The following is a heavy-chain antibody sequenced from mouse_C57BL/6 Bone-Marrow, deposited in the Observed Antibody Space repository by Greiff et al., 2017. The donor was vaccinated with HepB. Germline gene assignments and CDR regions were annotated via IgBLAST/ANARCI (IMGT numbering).Heavy chain of an antibody. D-gene: IGHD1-1*01. J-gene: IGHJ1*03. CDR2: IWTGGGT. V-gene: IGHV2-9-1*01. Sequence: VQLQESGPGLVAPSQSLSITCTVSGFSLTSYAISWVRQPPGKGLEWLGVIWTGGGTNYNSALKSRLSISKDNSKSQVFLKMTSLQTDDTASYYCARKSGSTTVVANWYFDVWGTGTTVTVSS. CDR1: GFSLTSYA. CDR3: ARKSGSTTVVANWYFDV.